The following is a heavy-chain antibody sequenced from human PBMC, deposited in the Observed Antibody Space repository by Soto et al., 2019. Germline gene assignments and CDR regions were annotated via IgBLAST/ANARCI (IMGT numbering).Heavy chain of an antibody. CDR3: ARVSGIYYYGMDV. CDR2: INHSGST. CDR1: GGSLSGIY. D-gene: IGHD3-10*01. V-gene: IGHV4-34*01. J-gene: IGHJ6*02. Sequence: PSETLYLTCAVFGGSLSGIYWSWIRQPPGKGLEWIGEINHSGSTNYNPSLKSRVTISVDTSKNHFSLKLSSVTAADTAVYYCARVSGIYYYGMDVWGQGTTVT.